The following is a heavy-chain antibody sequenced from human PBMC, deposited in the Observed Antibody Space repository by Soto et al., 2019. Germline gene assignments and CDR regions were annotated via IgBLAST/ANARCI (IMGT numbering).Heavy chain of an antibody. CDR2: ISGNSGSL. CDR3: AKDRYSSSAYYYYGMDA. V-gene: IGHV3-9*01. D-gene: IGHD6-6*01. J-gene: IGHJ6*02. CDR1: GFIFDDYA. Sequence: PGGSLRLSCAASGFIFDDYAMHWVRQAPGKGLEWVAVISGNSGSLGYADSVKGRFTISRDNAKNSPYLQMNRLRAEDTALYYCAKDRYSSSAYYYYGMDAWGQGTTVTVSS.